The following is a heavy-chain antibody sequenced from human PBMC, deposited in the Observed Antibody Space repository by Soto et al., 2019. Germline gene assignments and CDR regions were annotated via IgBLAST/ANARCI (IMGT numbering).Heavy chain of an antibody. Sequence: PSETLSLTCAVSGGSISSSNWWSWIRQPPGKGLEWIGEINHSGSTNYNPSLKSRVTISVDTSKNQFSLKLSSVTAADTAVYYCARGGFSHPKRFWSGYYNYYYGMDVWGQGTTVTVSS. D-gene: IGHD3-3*01. V-gene: IGHV4-4*02. CDR3: ARGGFSHPKRFWSGYYNYYYGMDV. CDR1: GGSISSSNW. CDR2: INHSGST. J-gene: IGHJ6*02.